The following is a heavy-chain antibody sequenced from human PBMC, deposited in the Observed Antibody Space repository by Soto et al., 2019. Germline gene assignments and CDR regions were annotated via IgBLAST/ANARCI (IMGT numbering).Heavy chain of an antibody. CDR1: AFTFNNYA. V-gene: IGHV3-23*01. Sequence: PGGSLRLSCAASAFTFNNYAMSWVRQAPGKGLEWVSGIGGSGRTTYYADSVKGRFTISRDNSNNTLFLQMNSLGAEDTAVYYCAKRRYSDSSGDFYDYWGQGTLVTVSS. D-gene: IGHD3-22*01. J-gene: IGHJ4*02. CDR3: AKRRYSDSSGDFYDY. CDR2: IGGSGRTT.